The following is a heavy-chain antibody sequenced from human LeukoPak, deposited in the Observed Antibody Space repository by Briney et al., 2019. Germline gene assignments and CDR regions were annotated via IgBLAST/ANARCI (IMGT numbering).Heavy chain of an antibody. CDR3: ARGRITGMPGAFDI. CDR2: IYYSGST. V-gene: IGHV4-39*07. CDR1: GGSISSSSYY. Sequence: SETLSLTCTVSGGSISSSSYYWGWIRQPPGKGLEWIGSIYYSGSTYYNPSLKSRVTISVDTSKNQFSLKLSSVTAADTAVYYCARGRITGMPGAFDIWGQGTMVTVSS. J-gene: IGHJ3*02. D-gene: IGHD1-20*01.